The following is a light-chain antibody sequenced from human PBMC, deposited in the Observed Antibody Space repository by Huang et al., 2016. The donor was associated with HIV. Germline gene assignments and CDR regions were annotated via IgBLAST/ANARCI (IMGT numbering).Light chain of an antibody. CDR3: MQGTHWPPYT. V-gene: IGKV2-30*01. CDR2: NVC. CDR1: QSLEYSDGNTY. J-gene: IGKJ2*01. Sequence: DVVLNQSPLSLPVTLGQSASISCRSIQSLEYSDGNTYLSWFHQRPGQSPRRLIYNVCKSDSGVPDRFSGSGSGTDFTLKISRVEAEDVGIYYCMQGTHWPPYTFGQGTKLEI.